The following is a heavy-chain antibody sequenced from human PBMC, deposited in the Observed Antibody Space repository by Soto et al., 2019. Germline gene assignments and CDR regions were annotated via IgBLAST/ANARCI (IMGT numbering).Heavy chain of an antibody. Sequence: QVQLVQSGAEVKKPGSSVKVSCKASGGTFSNYTITWVRQAPGQGLEWMGRIIPILDIANYAKKFQGRVTITADKSKSTDYMELSRLSSENPAVYYCARDGGLGPVTVSTHVDYWGQGTLVIVSS. D-gene: IGHD4-17*01. V-gene: IGHV1-69*08. J-gene: IGHJ4*02. CDR3: ARDGGLGPVTVSTHVDY. CDR1: GGTFSNYT. CDR2: IIPILDIA.